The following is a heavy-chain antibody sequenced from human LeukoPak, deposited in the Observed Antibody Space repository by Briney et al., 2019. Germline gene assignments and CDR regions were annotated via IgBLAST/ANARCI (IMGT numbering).Heavy chain of an antibody. J-gene: IGHJ4*02. CDR2: ITDNGSDE. V-gene: IGHV3-30*04. CDR3: AREVAPEWFAMH. CDR1: GFTSISYS. D-gene: IGHD3-3*01. Sequence: PGGSLRLSCVASGFTSISYSLTWARQAPGKGLEWVAVITDNGSDEYYTDSVKGRFTISRDNSKNTVYLQMNSLRVDDTAVYYFAREVAPEWFAMHWGPGAMVPVS.